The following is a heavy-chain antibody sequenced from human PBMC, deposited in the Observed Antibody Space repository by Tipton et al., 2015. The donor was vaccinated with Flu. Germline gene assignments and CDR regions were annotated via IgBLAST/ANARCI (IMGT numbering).Heavy chain of an antibody. CDR2: FYYDVGT. CDR1: GASLRSSSYY. V-gene: IGHV4-39*07. J-gene: IGHJ4*02. D-gene: IGHD5-24*01. Sequence: TLSLTCTVSGASLRSSSYYWGWIRQPQGKGLEWIGSFYYDVGTYYNPSLNSRVTISVDESKNQFSLRLTSVTAADTAVYYCVRTKDGYTLSTFVYWGQGTLATVSS. CDR3: VRTKDGYTLSTFVY.